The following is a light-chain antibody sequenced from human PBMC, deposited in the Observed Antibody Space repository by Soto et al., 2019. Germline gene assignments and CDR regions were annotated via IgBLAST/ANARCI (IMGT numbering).Light chain of an antibody. CDR3: SSYRSSSTYVV. CDR2: DVS. J-gene: IGLJ2*01. CDR1: SSDVGGYNY. V-gene: IGLV2-14*01. Sequence: QAVVTQPASVSGSPGQSITIPCTGTSSDVGGYNYVSWYQQHPGKAPKLMIYDVSNRPSGVSNRFSGSKSGNTASLTISGLQAEDEADYYCSSYRSSSTYVVFGGGTKLTVL.